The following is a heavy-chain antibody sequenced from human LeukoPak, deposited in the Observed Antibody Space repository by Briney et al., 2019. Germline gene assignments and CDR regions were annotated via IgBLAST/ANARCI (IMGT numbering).Heavy chain of an antibody. CDR2: INPNSGGT. J-gene: IGHJ4*02. V-gene: IGHV1-2*02. Sequence: ASVKVSCKASGYTFTGYYMHWVRQAPGQGLEWMGLINPNSGGTNYAQKFQGRVTMTRDTSISTAYMELSRLRSDDTAVYYCAREVVVPAAERFDYWGQGTLVTVSS. D-gene: IGHD2-2*01. CDR3: AREVVVPAAERFDY. CDR1: GYTFTGYY.